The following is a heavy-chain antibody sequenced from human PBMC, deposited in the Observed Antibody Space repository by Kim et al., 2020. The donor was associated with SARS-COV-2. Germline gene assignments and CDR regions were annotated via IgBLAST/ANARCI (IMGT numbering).Heavy chain of an antibody. V-gene: IGHV3-53*01. CDR2: ST. Sequence: STYSPASVKGRFTISRDIPKDTLYLQMNSLRAEDTAVYYCSSSTVGAYFDYWGQGSLVTVSS. D-gene: IGHD1-26*01. J-gene: IGHJ4*02. CDR3: SSSTVGAYFDY.